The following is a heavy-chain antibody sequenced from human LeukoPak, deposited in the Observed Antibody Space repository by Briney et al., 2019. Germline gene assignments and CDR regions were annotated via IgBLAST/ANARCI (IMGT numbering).Heavy chain of an antibody. J-gene: IGHJ6*03. Sequence: ASVKVSCKASGGTFSSYAISWVRQAPGQGLEWMGGIIPIFGTANYAQKFRGRVTITADKSTSTAYMELSSLRSEDTAVYYCARALGPVGATGPDYYYYYYMDVWGKGTTVTVSS. D-gene: IGHD1-26*01. CDR1: GGTFSSYA. CDR3: ARALGPVGATGPDYYYYYYMDV. V-gene: IGHV1-69*06. CDR2: IIPIFGTA.